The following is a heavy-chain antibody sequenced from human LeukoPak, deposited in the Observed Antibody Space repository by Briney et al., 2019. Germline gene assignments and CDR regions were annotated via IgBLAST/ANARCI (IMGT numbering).Heavy chain of an antibody. CDR1: GFTFSSYE. D-gene: IGHD1-26*01. Sequence: GGSLRLSCAASGFTFSSYEMNWVRQAPGKGLEWVSYISSSGSTIYYADSVKGRFTISRDNAKNSLYLQMNSLRAEDTAVYYCAKHWVGATASYFDYWGQGTLVTVSS. V-gene: IGHV3-48*03. J-gene: IGHJ4*02. CDR2: ISSSGSTI. CDR3: AKHWVGATASYFDY.